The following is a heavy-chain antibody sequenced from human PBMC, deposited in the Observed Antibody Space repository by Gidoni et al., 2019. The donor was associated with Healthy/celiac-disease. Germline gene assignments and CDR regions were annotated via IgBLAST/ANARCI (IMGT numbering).Heavy chain of an antibody. Sequence: EVRLLEAGGGLVQRGGSLRRSCAASGFPCSSYAMSWVRQAPGKVLEWVSAIRVSGGSTYYADSVKGRFTISRDHSKNTLYLQMNSLRAEDTAVYYCAKGGGDGFPKGGNYFDYWGQGTLVTVSS. CDR1: GFPCSSYA. J-gene: IGHJ4*02. D-gene: IGHD3-16*01. V-gene: IGHV3-23*01. CDR3: AKGGGDGFPKGGNYFDY. CDR2: IRVSGGST.